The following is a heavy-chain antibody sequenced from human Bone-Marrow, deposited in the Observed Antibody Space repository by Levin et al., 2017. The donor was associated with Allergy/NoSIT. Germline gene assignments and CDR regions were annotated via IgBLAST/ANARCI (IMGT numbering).Heavy chain of an antibody. CDR2: IDVSGVT. CDR1: GFNLNSYD. V-gene: IGHV3-13*01. D-gene: IGHD1-20*01. CDR3: VRGEGHVYDLTGHLLAYCYCGVDV. J-gene: IGHJ6*02. Sequence: GESLKISCEASGFNLNSYDMHWVRQFSGIGLERVASIDVSGVTSYSDSVEGRFTISREDDEDSFYLQLNNLRVGDTAVYYCVRGEGHVYDLTGHLLAYCYCGVDVWGRGITVAVCS.